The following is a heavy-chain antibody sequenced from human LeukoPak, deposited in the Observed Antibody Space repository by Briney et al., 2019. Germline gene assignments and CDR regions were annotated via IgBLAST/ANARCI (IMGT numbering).Heavy chain of an antibody. CDR3: AALVSPGWTPLLWFGDLGLDY. CDR1: GFTFGSYG. J-gene: IGHJ4*02. Sequence: PGGSLRLSCAASGFTFGSYGMHCVRQAPGKGLEWVAVISYDGSNKYYADSVKGRFTISRDNSKNTLYLQMNSLRAEDTAVYYCAALVSPGWTPLLWFGDLGLDYWGQGTLVTVSS. D-gene: IGHD3-10*01. CDR2: ISYDGSNK. V-gene: IGHV3-30*03.